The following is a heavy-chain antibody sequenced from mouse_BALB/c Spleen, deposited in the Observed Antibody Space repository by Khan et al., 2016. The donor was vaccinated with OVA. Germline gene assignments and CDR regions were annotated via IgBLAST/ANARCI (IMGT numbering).Heavy chain of an antibody. CDR2: ITYSGST. D-gene: IGHD1-1*01. J-gene: IGHJ2*01. CDR1: GYSITSDYA. Sequence: EVKLEVSGPGLVKPSQSLSLTCTVTGYSITSDYAWNWIRQFPGNKLEWMAYITYSGSTGYNPSLKGRISITRDTSKNQFFLQLNSVTTEDTATYDCARDYGSSYVFFDYWGQGTTLTVSS. V-gene: IGHV3-2*02. CDR3: ARDYGSSYVFFDY.